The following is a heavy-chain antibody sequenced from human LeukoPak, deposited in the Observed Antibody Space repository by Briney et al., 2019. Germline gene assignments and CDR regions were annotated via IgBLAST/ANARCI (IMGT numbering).Heavy chain of an antibody. D-gene: IGHD4-11*01. J-gene: IGHJ4*02. CDR2: IYYSGST. V-gene: IGHV4-39*01. CDR1: GGSISSSSYY. CDR3: ARTIPYSKIDY. Sequence: KPSETLSLTCTVSGGSISSSSYYWGWIRQPPGKGLEWIGSIYYSGSTYNNPSLKSRCTIAVDTSKNQFSLKLSSVTAADTAVYYCARTIPYSKIDYWGQGTLVTVSS.